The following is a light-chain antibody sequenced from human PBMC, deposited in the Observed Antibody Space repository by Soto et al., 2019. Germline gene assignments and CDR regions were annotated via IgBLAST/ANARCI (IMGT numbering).Light chain of an antibody. CDR2: EVR. J-gene: IGLJ3*02. V-gene: IGLV2-14*01. CDR1: MRDGCAYNL. Sequence: QSALTQPASVSGSAGQSITISCSGNMRDGCAYNLVSWYQQHPGTAPKLIIYEVRNRPSGISSRFSGSRCGHTASLTISGLEPEDEGYYYCSAYTGRSTLVFGGGTKLTVL. CDR3: SAYTGRSTLV.